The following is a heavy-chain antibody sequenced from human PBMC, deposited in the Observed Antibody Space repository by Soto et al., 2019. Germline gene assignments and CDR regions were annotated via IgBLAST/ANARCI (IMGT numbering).Heavy chain of an antibody. CDR3: AREGGRHCSPTRCYNAFDI. CDR1: GFSFSAFS. V-gene: IGHV3-48*02. D-gene: IGHD2-2*02. CDR2: ISSSSSTI. J-gene: IGHJ3*02. Sequence: VQLVESGGGLVQPGGSLRLSCVSSGFSFSAFSMNWVRQAPGKGLEWVSYISSSSSTIYYADSVKGRLTISRDNAKNSLFLQMDSLRDEDTAVYYCAREGGRHCSPTRCYNAFDIWGQGTMVTVSS.